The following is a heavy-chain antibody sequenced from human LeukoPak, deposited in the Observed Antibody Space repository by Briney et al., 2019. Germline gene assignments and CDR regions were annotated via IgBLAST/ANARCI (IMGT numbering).Heavy chain of an antibody. CDR1: GFTFSSYA. J-gene: IGHJ4*02. CDR2: ISGSGGST. D-gene: IGHD3-16*02. V-gene: IGHV3-23*01. Sequence: GGSLRLSCAASGFTFSSYAMSWVRQAPGKGLEWVSAISGSGGSTYYADSVKGRFTISRDNSKNTLYLQMNSLRAEDTAVYYCAKPPRYDYVWGSYRNWGQGTLVTVSS. CDR3: AKPPRYDYVWGSYRN.